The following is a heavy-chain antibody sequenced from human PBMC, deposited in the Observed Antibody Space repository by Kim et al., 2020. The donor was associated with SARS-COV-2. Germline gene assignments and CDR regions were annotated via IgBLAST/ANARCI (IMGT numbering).Heavy chain of an antibody. D-gene: IGHD5-12*01. J-gene: IGHJ4*02. Sequence: SETLSLTCAVYGGSFSGYYWSWIRQPPGKGLEWIGEINHSGSTNYNPSLKSRVTISVDTSKNQFSLKLSSVTAADTAVYYCAREHSGYDYLGYWGQGTLVTVSS. CDR1: GGSFSGYY. CDR2: INHSGST. V-gene: IGHV4-34*01. CDR3: AREHSGYDYLGY.